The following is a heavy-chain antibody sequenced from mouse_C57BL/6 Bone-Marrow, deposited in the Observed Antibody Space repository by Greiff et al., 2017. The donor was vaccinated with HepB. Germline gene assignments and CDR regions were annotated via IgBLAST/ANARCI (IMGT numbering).Heavy chain of an antibody. CDR1: GFTLTDYY. Sequence: EVQRVESEAGLVPPGSSMKLSCTASGFTLTDYYMAWVRQVPVKGLEWVANINYDGSSTYNLASLKSRFIISRDKEKNILYLQMSSLKSEDTATYYCARDKQGFDYWGQGTTLTVSS. J-gene: IGHJ2*01. V-gene: IGHV5-16*01. CDR3: ARDKQGFDY. CDR2: INYDGSST.